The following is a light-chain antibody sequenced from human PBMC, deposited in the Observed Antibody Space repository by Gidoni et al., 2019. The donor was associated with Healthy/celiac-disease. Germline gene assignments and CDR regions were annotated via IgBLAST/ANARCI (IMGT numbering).Light chain of an antibody. J-gene: IGKJ2*01. Sequence: DIQMTQSPSTPAASVGDRVTITCRASQSISSWLAWYQQKPGQAPKLLIYDASSLESGVPSRFSGSGSGTEFTLTISSLQPDDFATYYCQQYNSYPVTFGQGTKLEIK. V-gene: IGKV1-5*01. CDR2: DAS. CDR3: QQYNSYPVT. CDR1: QSISSW.